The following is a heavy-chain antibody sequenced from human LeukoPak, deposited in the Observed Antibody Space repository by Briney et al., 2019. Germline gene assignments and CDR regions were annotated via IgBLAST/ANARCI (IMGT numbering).Heavy chain of an antibody. CDR3: ARNPVAGYYFDY. Sequence: GGSLRHSCAASGFTFSSYAMHWVRQAPGKGLEWVAIISHDGSNKYYADSVRGRFTISRDNSKNTLYLEMNSLRVEETAVYYCARNPVAGYYFDYWGQGTLVTVSS. J-gene: IGHJ4*02. CDR2: ISHDGSNK. D-gene: IGHD6-19*01. CDR1: GFTFSSYA. V-gene: IGHV3-30-3*01.